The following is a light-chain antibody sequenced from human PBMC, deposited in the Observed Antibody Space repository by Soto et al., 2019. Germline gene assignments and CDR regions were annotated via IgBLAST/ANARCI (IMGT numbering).Light chain of an antibody. CDR1: QSVKSN. CDR2: GAS. V-gene: IGKV3-15*01. J-gene: IGKJ5*01. CDR3: QQYNNCPPIT. Sequence: ETVMPQSPATLSVSPGERATLSCRASQSVKSNLAWYQQKPGQAPRLLIYGASTRASGVPARFSGSGSGTACTLTISSLQSDDFAVYHCQQYNNCPPITFGQGTRLETK.